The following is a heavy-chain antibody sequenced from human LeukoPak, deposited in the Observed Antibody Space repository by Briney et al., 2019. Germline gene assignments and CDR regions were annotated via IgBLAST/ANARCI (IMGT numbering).Heavy chain of an antibody. CDR1: GFTFSSYW. CDR2: IKQDGSEK. V-gene: IGHV3-7*03. CDR3: ARDTPDSSSLSGY. J-gene: IGHJ4*02. Sequence: PGGSLRLSCAASGFTFSSYWMSWVRQAPGKGLEWVANIKQDGSEKYYVDSVKGRFTISRDNAKNSLYLQMNSLRAEDTAVYYCARDTPDSSSLSGYWGQGTLVTVSS. D-gene: IGHD6-13*01.